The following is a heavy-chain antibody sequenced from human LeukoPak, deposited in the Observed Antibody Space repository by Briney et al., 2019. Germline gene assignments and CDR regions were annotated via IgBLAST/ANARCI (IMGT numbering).Heavy chain of an antibody. CDR3: TTNVVVVVAAMFYFDY. J-gene: IGHJ4*02. Sequence: PGGSLRLSCAASGITFKNAWMSWVRQAPGKGLEWVGRIKSKSDGGTTDYAAPVKGRFTISRDDSKNILHLQMNSLKTEDTGVYYCTTNVVVVVAAMFYFDYWGQGTLVTVSS. CDR1: GITFKNAW. V-gene: IGHV3-15*01. D-gene: IGHD2-15*01. CDR2: IKSKSDGGTT.